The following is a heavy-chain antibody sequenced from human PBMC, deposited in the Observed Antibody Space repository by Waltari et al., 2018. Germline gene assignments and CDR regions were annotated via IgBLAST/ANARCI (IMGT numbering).Heavy chain of an antibody. CDR2: IYYSGST. V-gene: IGHV4-59*01. Sequence: QVQLQESGPGLVKPSETLSLTCTVSGGSISSYYWIWIRQPPGKGLEWIGYIYYSGSTNYNPSLKSRVTISVDTSKNQFSLKLSSVTAADTAVYYCARGVAVYAFDIWGQGTMVTVSS. CDR1: GGSISSYY. J-gene: IGHJ3*02. CDR3: ARGVAVYAFDI. D-gene: IGHD6-19*01.